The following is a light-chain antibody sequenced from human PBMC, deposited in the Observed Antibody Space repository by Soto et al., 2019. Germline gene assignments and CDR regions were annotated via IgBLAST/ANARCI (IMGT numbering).Light chain of an antibody. CDR2: DAS. CDR3: QHSYTTPWT. V-gene: IGKV1-39*01. J-gene: IGKJ1*01. CDR1: QNINNF. Sequence: DIQMTQSPSSLSASVGDRVIITCRASQNINNFLNWYQRKPGKAPNLLIYDASIFQSGVPSRFSGSGSGTDFTLTISSRQPEDFATYYCQHSYTTPWTFGQGTKVEIK.